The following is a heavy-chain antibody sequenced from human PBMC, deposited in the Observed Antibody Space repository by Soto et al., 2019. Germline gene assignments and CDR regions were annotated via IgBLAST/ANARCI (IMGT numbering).Heavy chain of an antibody. CDR1: GFTFNTYG. CDR2: ISFDEKIQ. D-gene: IGHD3-16*02. CDR3: AKVAERSMITFGGVIAD. J-gene: IGHJ4*02. Sequence: QVQLVESGGGVVQPGRTLRLSCAASGFTFNTYGMHWVRQAPGKGLEWVAVISFDEKIQYYAYSVKGRFTISRDNSKNTMSLQMDSLRPEDTAVYYCAKVAERSMITFGGVIADWGEGTLVTVS. V-gene: IGHV3-30*18.